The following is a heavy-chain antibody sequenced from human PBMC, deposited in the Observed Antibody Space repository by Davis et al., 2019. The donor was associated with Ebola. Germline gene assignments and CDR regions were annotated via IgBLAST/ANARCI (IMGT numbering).Heavy chain of an antibody. CDR2: IYSGGST. Sequence: GGSLRLSCAASGFTVSSNYMSWVRQAPGKGLEWVSVIYSGGSTYYADSVKGRFTISRDNSKNTLYLQMNSLRAEDAAVYYCARVEWLRRALDYWGQGTLVTVSS. CDR3: ARVEWLRRALDY. V-gene: IGHV3-66*01. CDR1: GFTVSSNY. D-gene: IGHD5-12*01. J-gene: IGHJ4*02.